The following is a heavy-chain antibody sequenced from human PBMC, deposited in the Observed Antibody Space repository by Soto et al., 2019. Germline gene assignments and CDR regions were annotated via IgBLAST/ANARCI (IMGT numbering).Heavy chain of an antibody. Sequence: QVQLVQSGAEVKKPGASVKVSCKASGYTFTGYYMHWVRQAPGQGLEWMGWINPNSGGTNYAQKFQGRVTMTRDTSIITAYMELSRLRSDDTAVYYCVPSLWAAMVPFDYWGQGTLVTVSS. CDR3: VPSLWAAMVPFDY. D-gene: IGHD5-18*01. CDR2: INPNSGGT. J-gene: IGHJ4*02. CDR1: GYTFTGYY. V-gene: IGHV1-2*02.